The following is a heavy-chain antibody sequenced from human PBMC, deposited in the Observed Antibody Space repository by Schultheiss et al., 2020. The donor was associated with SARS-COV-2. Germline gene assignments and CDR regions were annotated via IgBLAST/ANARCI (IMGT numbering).Heavy chain of an antibody. V-gene: IGHV3-53*01. J-gene: IGHJ6*02. D-gene: IGHD2-2*01. CDR1: GFTVSGNF. CDR2: IYSSGST. CDR3: ARGGVVVPAAIQWYKYGMGV. Sequence: GGSLRLSCAASGFTVSGNFMSWVRQAPGKGLEWVSIIYSSGSTYYADSVKGRFTISRDDAKNTLFLQMNSLRVADTAVYYCARGGVVVPAAIQWYKYGMGVWGQGTTVTVSS.